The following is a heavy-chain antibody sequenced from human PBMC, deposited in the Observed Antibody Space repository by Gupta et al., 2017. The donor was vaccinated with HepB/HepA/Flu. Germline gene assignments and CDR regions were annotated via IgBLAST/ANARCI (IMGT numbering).Heavy chain of an antibody. Sequence: QVQLVESGGGVVQPGRSLRLSCAASGFTFRRYGMHWVRQAPGKGLEWVSLISYDGRNKSYGDSGKGRFTVSRDNSKNTLYLQINSLRGEDTAVYYCAKDGAAQDDDYEVYFYYGMDVWGQGTTVTVSS. CDR2: ISYDGRNK. CDR3: AKDGAAQDDDYEVYFYYGMDV. V-gene: IGHV3-30*18. D-gene: IGHD4-17*01. CDR1: GFTFRRYG. J-gene: IGHJ6*02.